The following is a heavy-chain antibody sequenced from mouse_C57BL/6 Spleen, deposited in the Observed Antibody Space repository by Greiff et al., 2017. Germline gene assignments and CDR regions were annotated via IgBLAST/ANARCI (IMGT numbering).Heavy chain of an antibody. Sequence: QVQLKQPGAELVRPGSSVKLSCKASGYTFTSYWMHWVKQRPIQGLEWIGNIDPSDSETHYNQKFKDKATLTVDKSSSTAYMQLSSLTSEDSAVYYCARPRNDFSMDYWGQGTSVTVSS. CDR3: ARPRNDFSMDY. J-gene: IGHJ4*01. CDR2: IDPSDSET. V-gene: IGHV1-52*01. D-gene: IGHD2-4*01. CDR1: GYTFTSYW.